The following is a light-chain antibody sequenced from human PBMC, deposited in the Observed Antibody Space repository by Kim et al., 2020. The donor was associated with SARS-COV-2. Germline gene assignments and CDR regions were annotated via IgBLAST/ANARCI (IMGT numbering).Light chain of an antibody. J-gene: IGLJ3*02. CDR2: YDS. Sequence: SYELTQPPSVSVAPGKTARITCGGNNIGSKSVHWYQQKPGQAPVLVIYYDSDRPSGIPERFSGSNSGNTATLNISRVEAGDEADYYCQVWDSRSDHPVFG. CDR1: NIGSKS. V-gene: IGLV3-21*04. CDR3: QVWDSRSDHPV.